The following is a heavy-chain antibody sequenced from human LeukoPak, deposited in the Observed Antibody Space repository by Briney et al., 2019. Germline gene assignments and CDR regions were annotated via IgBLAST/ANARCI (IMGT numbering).Heavy chain of an antibody. J-gene: IGHJ4*02. V-gene: IGHV1-46*01. CDR2: INPSGGST. CDR3: ARSGGDAIRPFDY. D-gene: IGHD2-21*02. Sequence: ASVKVSCKASGYTFISYFLHWVRQAPGQGLEWMGIINPSGGSTRYAQKFRGRVTMTRDTSTSTVYMELSSLRSEDTAVYYCARSGGDAIRPFDYWGQGTLVTVSS. CDR1: GYTFISYF.